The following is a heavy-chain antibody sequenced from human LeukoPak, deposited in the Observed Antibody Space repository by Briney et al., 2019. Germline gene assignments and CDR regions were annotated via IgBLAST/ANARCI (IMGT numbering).Heavy chain of an antibody. CDR2: IWYDGSNK. CDR1: GFTFSSYG. D-gene: IGHD2-2*01. J-gene: IGHJ4*02. V-gene: IGHV3-30*02. CDR3: AKSASSYCSSTSCLKYYFDY. Sequence: PGGSLRLSCAASGFTFSSYGMHWVRQAPGKGLEWVAVIWYDGSNKYYADSVKGRFTISRDNSKNTLYLQMNSLRAEDTAVYYCAKSASSYCSSTSCLKYYFDYWGQGTLVTVSS.